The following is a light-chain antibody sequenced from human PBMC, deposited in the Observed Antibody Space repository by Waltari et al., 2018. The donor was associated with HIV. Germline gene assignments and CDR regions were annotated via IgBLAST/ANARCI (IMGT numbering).Light chain of an antibody. CDR3: CSYAGSSTLL. CDR2: EVS. Sequence: QSALTQPASVPWSPGQSIPISSTGPSSDVGGYNSVSWDQHHPGKAHKLTIYEVSERPSGVSNRFSGSKSGNTASLTISGLQAEDEADYYCCSYAGSSTLLFGGGTKVTVL. CDR1: SSDVGGYNS. V-gene: IGLV2-23*02. J-gene: IGLJ3*02.